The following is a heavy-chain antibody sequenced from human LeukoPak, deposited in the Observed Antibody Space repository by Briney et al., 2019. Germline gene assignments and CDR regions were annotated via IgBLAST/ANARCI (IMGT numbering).Heavy chain of an antibody. CDR2: IYYSGST. V-gene: IGHV4-59*08. CDR1: GGSFSGYY. Sequence: KPSETLSLTCAVYGGSFSGYYWSWIRQPPGKGLEWIGYIYYSGSTNYNPSLKSRVTISVDTSKNQFSLKLSSVTAADTAVYYCARLQLGGYYYYGMDVWGQGTTVTVSS. CDR3: ARLQLGGYYYYGMDV. D-gene: IGHD6-6*01. J-gene: IGHJ6*02.